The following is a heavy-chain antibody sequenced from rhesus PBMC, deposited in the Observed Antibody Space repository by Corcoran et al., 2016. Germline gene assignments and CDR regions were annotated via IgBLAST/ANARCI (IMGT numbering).Heavy chain of an antibody. CDR1: GGSISGPYF. V-gene: IGHV4-143*01. D-gene: IGHD6-19*01. CDR2: IYGKLGST. CDR3: ARRRSFSPFDY. Sequence: QVQLQESGPGLVKPSETLSLTCSVSGGSISGPYFWTWIRQAPGEVLEWIGGIYGKLGSTYANPSFESRNTISKDTSKNNFSLKLSSVTAADTALYYCARRRSFSPFDYWGQGALVTVSS. J-gene: IGHJ4*01.